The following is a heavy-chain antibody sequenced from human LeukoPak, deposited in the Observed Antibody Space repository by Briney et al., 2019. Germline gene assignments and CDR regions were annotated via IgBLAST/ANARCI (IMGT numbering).Heavy chain of an antibody. V-gene: IGHV3-7*01. D-gene: IGHD3-9*01. CDR2: IKQDGSEK. Sequence: GGSLRLSCAASGFTFSSYWMSWVRQAPGKGLEWVANIKQDGSEKYYVDSVKGRFTISRDNAKNSLYLQMNGLRAEDTSVYYCARDPAVLRYFDWLSYFDYWGQGTLVTVSS. CDR3: ARDPAVLRYFDWLSYFDY. J-gene: IGHJ4*02. CDR1: GFTFSSYW.